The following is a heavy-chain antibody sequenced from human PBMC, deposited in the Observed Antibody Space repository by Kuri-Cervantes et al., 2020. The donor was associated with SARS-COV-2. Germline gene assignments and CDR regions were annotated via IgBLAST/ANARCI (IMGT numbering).Heavy chain of an antibody. CDR2: IYYTGSP. Sequence: GSLRLSCTVSGGSVISSRYYWGWIRQPPGKGLEWIGYIYYTGSPNYNPSLKSRVSISVDTSNNQFSLKLTSVTAADTAVYFCARVRAAADFGMDVWAQGTTVTVSS. CDR1: GGSVISSRYY. D-gene: IGHD6-13*01. J-gene: IGHJ6*02. V-gene: IGHV4-61*01. CDR3: ARVRAAADFGMDV.